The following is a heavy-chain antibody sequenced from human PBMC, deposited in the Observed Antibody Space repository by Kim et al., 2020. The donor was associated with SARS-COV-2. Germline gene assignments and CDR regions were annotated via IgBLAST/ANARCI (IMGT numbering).Heavy chain of an antibody. J-gene: IGHJ5*02. V-gene: IGHV4-39*01. CDR3: ARNTRGGSGNLYNWFDP. CDR2: IYYSGST. CDR1: GGSISSSSYY. D-gene: IGHD3-10*01. Sequence: SETLSLTCTVSGGSISSSSYYWGWIRQPPGKGLEWIGSIYYSGSTYYNPSLKSRVTISVDTSKNQFSLKLSSVTAADTAVYYCARNTRGGSGNLYNWFDPWGQGTLVTVSS.